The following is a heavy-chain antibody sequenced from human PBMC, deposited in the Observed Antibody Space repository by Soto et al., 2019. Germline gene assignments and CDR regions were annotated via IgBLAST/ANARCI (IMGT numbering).Heavy chain of an antibody. V-gene: IGHV4-59*01. D-gene: IGHD5-18*01. CDR2: IYYSGST. J-gene: IGHJ4*02. Sequence: PSETLSLTCTVSGGSISSYYCILIRQPPFKGLEWIVYIYYSGSTNYNPSLKSRVTISVDTSKNQFSLKLSSVTAADTAVYYCARAHTAMVTEQFDYWGQGTLVTVSS. CDR3: ARAHTAMVTEQFDY. CDR1: GGSISSYY.